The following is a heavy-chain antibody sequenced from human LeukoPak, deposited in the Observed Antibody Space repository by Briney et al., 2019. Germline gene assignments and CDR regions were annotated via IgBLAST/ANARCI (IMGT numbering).Heavy chain of an antibody. J-gene: IGHJ5*01. D-gene: IGHD6-19*01. V-gene: IGHV3-30*04. CDR3: ARDLEQWLGNNWFDS. Sequence: GGSLRLSCAASGFTFSSYAMHWVRQAPGKGLEWVAVIAYDATNKYYTDSVKGRFTISRDNSKNTLYLQLNSLRAEDTAVYYCARDLEQWLGNNWFDSWGQGTLVTVSS. CDR2: IAYDATNK. CDR1: GFTFSSYA.